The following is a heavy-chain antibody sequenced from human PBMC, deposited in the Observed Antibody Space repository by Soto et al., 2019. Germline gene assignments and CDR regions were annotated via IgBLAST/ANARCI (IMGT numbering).Heavy chain of an antibody. CDR2: IYYSGST. V-gene: IGHV4-59*01. CDR1: GGSISSYY. Sequence: SETLSLTCTVSGGSISSYYWSWIRQPPGKGLEWIGYIYYSGSTNYNPSLKSRVTMSVDTSKNQFSLKLSSVTAADTAVYYCARMNYYDNNGYPYDYWGQGTMVTVSS. D-gene: IGHD3-22*01. CDR3: ARMNYYDNNGYPYDY. J-gene: IGHJ4*02.